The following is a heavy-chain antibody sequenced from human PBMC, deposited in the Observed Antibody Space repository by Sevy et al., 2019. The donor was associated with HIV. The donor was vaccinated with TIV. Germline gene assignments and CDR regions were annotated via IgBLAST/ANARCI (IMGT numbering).Heavy chain of an antibody. Sequence: GGSLRLSCAASNLTFEDYAMHWVRRAPGKGLEWVSGISWNGADIGFAASLKGRFTISRDNAKISVYLQINSLTPEDTGLYYCAKGQQLITQSGSYFYYGMNVWGQGTTVTVSS. V-gene: IGHV3-9*01. CDR2: ISWNGADI. J-gene: IGHJ6*02. D-gene: IGHD6-13*01. CDR3: AKGQQLITQSGSYFYYGMNV. CDR1: NLTFEDYA.